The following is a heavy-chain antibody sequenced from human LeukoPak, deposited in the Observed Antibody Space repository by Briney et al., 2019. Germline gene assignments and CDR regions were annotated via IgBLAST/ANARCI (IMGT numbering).Heavy chain of an antibody. CDR1: GYSISSGYY. V-gene: IGHV4-38-2*02. CDR2: MYYSGST. Sequence: LETLSLTCSVSGYSISSGYYWGWIRQPPGNGLEWIGNMYYSGSTYYNPSLKSRVTISVDTSKNQFSLKLSSVTAADTAVYYCARKGGYNLRGIDPWGQGTLVTVSS. J-gene: IGHJ5*02. CDR3: ARKGGYNLRGIDP. D-gene: IGHD5-24*01.